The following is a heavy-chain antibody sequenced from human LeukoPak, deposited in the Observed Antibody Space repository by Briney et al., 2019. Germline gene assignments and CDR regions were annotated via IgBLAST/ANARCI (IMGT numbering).Heavy chain of an antibody. Sequence: PGGSLRLSSAASGFTFSSYAMNWVRQAPGKGLEWVAVISYDGGNKYYADSVKGRFTISRDNSKNTLYLQMNSLRTEDTAVYYCAREGGQWLVSDYWGQGTLVTVSS. CDR3: AREGGQWLVSDY. D-gene: IGHD6-19*01. CDR2: ISYDGGNK. V-gene: IGHV3-30*04. J-gene: IGHJ4*02. CDR1: GFTFSSYA.